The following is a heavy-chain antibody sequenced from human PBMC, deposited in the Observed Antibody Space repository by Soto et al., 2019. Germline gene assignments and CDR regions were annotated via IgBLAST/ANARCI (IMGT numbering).Heavy chain of an antibody. CDR1: GFTFSSYA. D-gene: IGHD1-1*01. CDR3: VPGSSGTRGEDS. CDR2: VSETGDVT. Sequence: RGSLRLSCAASGFTFSSYAMSWVRQAPGKGLEWVSSVSETGDVTYYADSVRGRFTISRDNSKNTLYLQLTNLKVEDTAVYYCVPGSSGTRGEDSWGPGALVTVSS. V-gene: IGHV3-23*01. J-gene: IGHJ4*02.